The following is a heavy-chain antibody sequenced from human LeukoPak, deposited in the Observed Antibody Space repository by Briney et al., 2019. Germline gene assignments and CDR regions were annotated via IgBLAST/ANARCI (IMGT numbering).Heavy chain of an antibody. V-gene: IGHV1-69*04. Sequence: ASVKVSCKASGGTFSSYAISWVRQAPGQGLEWMGRIIPILGIANYAQKFQGRVTITADKSTSTAYMELSSLRSEDTAVYYCARDPRIQPWHGDYYYGMDVWGQGTTVTVSS. J-gene: IGHJ6*02. CDR2: IIPILGIA. D-gene: IGHD5-18*01. CDR1: GGTFSSYA. CDR3: ARDPRIQPWHGDYYYGMDV.